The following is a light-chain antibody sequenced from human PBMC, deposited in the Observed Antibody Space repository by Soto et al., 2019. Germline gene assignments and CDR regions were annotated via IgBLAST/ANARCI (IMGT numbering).Light chain of an antibody. CDR2: VAS. CDR3: KKYNSPPWE. Sequence: DIRLTQSPSFLSASVGDRVTITCRANEGITNYLAWYQQKPGKAPKLLIYVASTLLSGVPSRFRGSGSGKYFTLNISSLHPEDVATYYCKKYNSPPWEFGGGTKVKIK. V-gene: IGKV1-9*01. CDR1: EGITNY. J-gene: IGKJ4*02.